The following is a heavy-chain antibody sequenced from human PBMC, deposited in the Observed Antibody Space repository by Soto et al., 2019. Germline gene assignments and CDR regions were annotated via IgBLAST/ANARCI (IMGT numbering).Heavy chain of an antibody. CDR1: GGSISSGGYY. J-gene: IGHJ6*02. CDR2: IYYSGST. CDR3: ARDTTEYYDILTGYYSAYYGMDV. D-gene: IGHD3-9*01. V-gene: IGHV4-31*01. Sequence: QVQLQESGPGLVKPSQTLSLTCTVSGGSISSGGYYWSWIRQHPGKGLEWIGYIYYSGSTYYNPSLNSLVTISVDTFKNQFSMKLSSVTAADTAVYYCARDTTEYYDILTGYYSAYYGMDVWGQGTTVTVSS.